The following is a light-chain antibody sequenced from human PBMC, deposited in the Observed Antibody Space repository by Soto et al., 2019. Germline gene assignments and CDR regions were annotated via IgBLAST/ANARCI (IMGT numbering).Light chain of an antibody. CDR2: DVS. J-gene: IGLJ3*02. CDR3: CSYAGSYTGV. V-gene: IGLV2-11*01. CDR1: SSDVGGYNY. Sequence: QSALTQPRSVSGSPGQSVTISCTGTSSDVGGYNYVSWYPQHPGKAPKLMIYDVSKRPSGVPDRFSGSKSGNRASLTISGLQAGDEAEYYCCSYAGSYTGVFGGGTKLTVL.